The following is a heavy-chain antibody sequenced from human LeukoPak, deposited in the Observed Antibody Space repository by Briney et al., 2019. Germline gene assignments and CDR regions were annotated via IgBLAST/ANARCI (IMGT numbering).Heavy chain of an antibody. D-gene: IGHD1-1*01. CDR2: ISGSGGST. V-gene: IGHV3-23*01. CDR1: GFTFSSYG. J-gene: IGHJ6*04. Sequence: WGSLRLSCAASGFTFSSYGMSWVSQAPGKGLEWVSGISGSGGSTYYADSVKGRFSISRDNSKNTLYLQMNSLRGEDTAVYYCARVLGWKRLDVWGKGTTVTISS. CDR3: ARVLGWKRLDV.